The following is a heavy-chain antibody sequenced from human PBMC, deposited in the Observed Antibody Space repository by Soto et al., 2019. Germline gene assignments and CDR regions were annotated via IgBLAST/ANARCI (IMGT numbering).Heavy chain of an antibody. CDR2: VIPIFGTA. CDR1: GGTFSSYA. CDR3: ARAAYSSSSHYYYYGMDV. J-gene: IGHJ6*02. V-gene: IGHV1-69*13. D-gene: IGHD6-6*01. Sequence: SVKVSCKASGGTFSSYAISWVRQAPGQGLEWMGGVIPIFGTANYAQKFQGRVTITADESTSTAYMELSSLRSEDTAVYYCARAAYSSSSHYYYYGMDVWGQGTTVTVSS.